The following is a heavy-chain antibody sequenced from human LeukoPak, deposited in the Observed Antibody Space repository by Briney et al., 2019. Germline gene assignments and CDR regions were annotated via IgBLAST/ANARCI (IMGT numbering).Heavy chain of an antibody. Sequence: GGSLRLSCAASGFTFSSYAMSWVRQASGKGLEWVSAISGSGGSTYYADSVKGRFTISRDNSKNTLYLQMNSLRAEDTAVYYCAKDGYSYGVYYFDYWGQGTLVTVSS. J-gene: IGHJ4*02. CDR3: AKDGYSYGVYYFDY. CDR1: GFTFSSYA. V-gene: IGHV3-23*01. D-gene: IGHD5-18*01. CDR2: ISGSGGST.